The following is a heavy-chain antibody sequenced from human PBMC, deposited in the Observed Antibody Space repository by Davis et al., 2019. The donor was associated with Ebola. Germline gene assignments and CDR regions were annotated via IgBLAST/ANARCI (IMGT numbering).Heavy chain of an antibody. V-gene: IGHV3-9*01. CDR3: AYTAVAGTGFDY. D-gene: IGHD6-19*01. Sequence: SLKISCAASGFTFDDYAMHWVRQAPGKGLEWVSGISWNSGSIGYADSVKGRFTISRDNAKNSLYLQMNSLRAEDTALYYCAYTAVAGTGFDYWGQGALVTVSS. J-gene: IGHJ4*02. CDR2: ISWNSGSI. CDR1: GFTFDDYA.